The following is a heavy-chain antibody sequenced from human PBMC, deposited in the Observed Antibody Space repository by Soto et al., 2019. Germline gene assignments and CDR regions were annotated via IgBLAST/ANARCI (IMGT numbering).Heavy chain of an antibody. D-gene: IGHD2-15*01. CDR3: ARHERGYCSGGSCPQWFDP. J-gene: IGHJ5*02. CDR2: IYYSGST. CDR1: GGSISSSDYF. V-gene: IGHV4-39*01. Sequence: SETLSLTCTVSGGSISSSDYFWDWIRQSPGKGLEWIGSIYYSGSTYYNPSLKSRVTISVDRSKSQFSLKLSSVTAADTAVYYCARHERGYCSGGSCPQWFDPWGQGSLVTVSS.